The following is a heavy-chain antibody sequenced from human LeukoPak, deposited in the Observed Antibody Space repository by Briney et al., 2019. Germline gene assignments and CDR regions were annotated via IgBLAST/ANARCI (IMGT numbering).Heavy chain of an antibody. CDR2: IIPIFGTA. CDR3: ARDRIAVAGLGYNWFDP. CDR1: GYTFTSYD. J-gene: IGHJ5*02. V-gene: IGHV1-69*13. Sequence: SVKVSCKASGYTFTSYDINWVRQATGQGLEWMGGIIPIFGTANYAQKFQGRVTITADESTSTAYMELSSLRSEDTAVYYCARDRIAVAGLGYNWFDPWGQGTLVTVSS. D-gene: IGHD6-19*01.